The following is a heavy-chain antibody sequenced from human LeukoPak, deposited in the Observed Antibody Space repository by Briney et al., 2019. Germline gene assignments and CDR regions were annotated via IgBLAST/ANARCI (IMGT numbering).Heavy chain of an antibody. J-gene: IGHJ4*02. CDR3: GREMAATDWEMDY. V-gene: IGHV3-48*03. CDR2: ISTSGDT. D-gene: IGHD5-24*01. Sequence: PGGSLRLSCAASRFIFSNYEMDWVRRAPGKGLEWVSYISTSGDTLYADSVKGRFTISRDNARNSVYLQMSSLRAEDTAVYYCGREMAATDWEMDYWGQGTLVTVSS. CDR1: RFIFSNYE.